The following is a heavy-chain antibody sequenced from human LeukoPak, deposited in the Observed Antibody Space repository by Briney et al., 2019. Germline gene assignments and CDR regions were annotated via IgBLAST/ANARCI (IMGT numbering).Heavy chain of an antibody. V-gene: IGHV4-39*07. J-gene: IGHJ1*01. CDR1: GGSISSSSYY. Sequence: SETLSLTCTVSGGSISSSSYYWGWIRQPPGKGLEWIGSIYYSGSTYYNPSLKSRVTISVDTSKNQFSLKLTSVTAADTAVYYCARAYGGNSQYFQYWRQGTLVTVSS. CDR2: IYYSGST. D-gene: IGHD4-23*01. CDR3: ARAYGGNSQYFQY.